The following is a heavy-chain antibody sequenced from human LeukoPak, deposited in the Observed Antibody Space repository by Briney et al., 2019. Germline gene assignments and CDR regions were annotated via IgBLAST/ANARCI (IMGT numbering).Heavy chain of an antibody. J-gene: IGHJ6*02. D-gene: IGHD1-7*01. Sequence: PGGSLTLSCAASGFTFSSYWMSRVRQAPGKGLVWLANIKQDGREKYYVDSVKGRFTISIDNAKNSLYLQMNSLRAEDTAVYYCARDVLLITGTFYYYYGMDVWGQGTTVTVSS. CDR1: GFTFSSYW. CDR3: ARDVLLITGTFYYYYGMDV. CDR2: IKQDGREK. V-gene: IGHV3-7*01.